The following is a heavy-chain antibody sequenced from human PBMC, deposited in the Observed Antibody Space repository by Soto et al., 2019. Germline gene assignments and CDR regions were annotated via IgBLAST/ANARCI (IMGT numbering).Heavy chain of an antibody. Sequence: QVQLQESGPGLVKPSQTLSLTCTVSGGSISSGGYYWSWIRQHPGKGLEWIGYIYYSGSTYYNPSLKSRVTISVDTSKNQFSLKLSSVTAADTAVYYCAREARGITKAPYYFDYWGQGTLVTVSS. CDR3: AREARGITKAPYYFDY. CDR2: IYYSGST. V-gene: IGHV4-31*03. D-gene: IGHD1-1*01. CDR1: GGSISSGGYY. J-gene: IGHJ4*02.